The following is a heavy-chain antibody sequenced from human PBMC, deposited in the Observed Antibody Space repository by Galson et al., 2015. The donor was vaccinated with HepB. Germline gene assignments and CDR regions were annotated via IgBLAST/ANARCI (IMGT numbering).Heavy chain of an antibody. CDR3: ASDCSSTSCYTRGAFDI. Sequence: TLSLTCTVSGGSISSNNYYWGWIRQPPGKGLEWIGYIYYSGSTNYNPSLKSRVTISVDTSKNQFSLKLSSVTAADTAVYYCASDCSSTSCYTRGAFDIWGQGTMVTVSS. V-gene: IGHV4-61*05. J-gene: IGHJ3*02. D-gene: IGHD2-2*02. CDR1: GGSISSNNYY. CDR2: IYYSGST.